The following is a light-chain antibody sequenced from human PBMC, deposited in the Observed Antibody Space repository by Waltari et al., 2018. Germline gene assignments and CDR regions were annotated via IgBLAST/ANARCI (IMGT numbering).Light chain of an antibody. CDR1: QSISDY. J-gene: IGKJ1*01. V-gene: IGKV1-5*01. CDR3: QHYSGFSSRT. Sequence: DIQMTQSPSTLSPSVGDTVTITCRASQSISDYLAWYQQKPGKAPKLLIYDASTLKNGVPSRFSGSVSGTEFTLTISSLQPDDFATYYCQHYSGFSSRTFGQGTNVDIK. CDR2: DAS.